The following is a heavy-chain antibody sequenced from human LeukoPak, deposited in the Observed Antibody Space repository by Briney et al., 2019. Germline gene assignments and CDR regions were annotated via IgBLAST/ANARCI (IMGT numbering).Heavy chain of an antibody. Sequence: SETLSLTCTVSGGSISSINHHWGWVRQSPGKDLEWIGSIYNGRTTFSNPSLNSRVTISIVTSKNQFSLQLNSVTAADTAVYYCVRHDGRSGGTMGAFDSWGQGSLVTVS. CDR2: IYNGRTT. CDR1: GGSISSINHH. J-gene: IGHJ5*01. CDR3: VRHDGRSGGTMGAFDS. D-gene: IGHD4-23*01. V-gene: IGHV4-39*01.